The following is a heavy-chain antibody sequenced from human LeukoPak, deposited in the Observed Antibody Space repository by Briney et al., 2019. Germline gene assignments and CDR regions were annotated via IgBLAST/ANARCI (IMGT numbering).Heavy chain of an antibody. D-gene: IGHD3-3*01. CDR3: ARGATLGEYYDFWSGQDPFDI. V-gene: IGHV3-7*04. Sequence: AGGSLRPSCAASGFTFSYYWMSWVRQAPGKGLEWVANMKQDGSEKYSVASVKGRFTISRDNAKNSLYLQMDSLRAEDTAVYYCARGATLGEYYDFWSGQDPFDIWGQGTMVTVSS. CDR2: MKQDGSEK. J-gene: IGHJ3*02. CDR1: GFTFSYYW.